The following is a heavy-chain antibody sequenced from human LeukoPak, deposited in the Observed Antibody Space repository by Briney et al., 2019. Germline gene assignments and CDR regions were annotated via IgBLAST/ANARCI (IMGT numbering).Heavy chain of an antibody. J-gene: IGHJ6*03. Sequence: PSETLSLTCSVSGASISGRTYFWGWIRQPPGKGLEWIGSIYNIGNTYYSPSLKSRVTLSVDTSRNRFSLKLSSVTAADTAVYYCARERVEETYYYYMDVWGKGTTVTVSS. V-gene: IGHV4-39*07. CDR3: ARERVEETYYYYMDV. CDR1: GASISGRTYF. CDR2: IYNIGNT.